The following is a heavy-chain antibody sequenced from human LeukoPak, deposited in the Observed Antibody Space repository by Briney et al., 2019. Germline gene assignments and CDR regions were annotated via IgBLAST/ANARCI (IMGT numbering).Heavy chain of an antibody. CDR3: ARKRIAAPIDY. CDR1: GYTFTGYY. CDR2: INPNSDGT. D-gene: IGHD6-6*01. J-gene: IGHJ4*02. V-gene: IGHV1-2*02. Sequence: GASVKVSCKASGYTFTGYYMHWVRQAHGQGLEWMGWINPNSDGTNSAQKFQGRVTMTRDTSISTVYMELSSLRPDDTAVYYCARKRIAAPIDYWGQGTLVTVSS.